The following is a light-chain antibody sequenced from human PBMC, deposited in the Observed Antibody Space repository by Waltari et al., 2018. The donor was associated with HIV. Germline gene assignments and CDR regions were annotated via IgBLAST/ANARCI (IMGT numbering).Light chain of an antibody. V-gene: IGLV1-40*01. CDR3: QSYDTSLSGVV. CDR2: DNN. J-gene: IGLJ3*02. CDR1: SSNLGAGYD. Sequence: QSVVTQPPSVSGAPGQRITISCSGSSSNLGAGYDVPWYQQLPGTAPKVIIYDNNKRPSGVPDRFSGSKSGTSASLAITGLQAEDEAEYYCQSYDTSLSGVVFGGGTTLTVL.